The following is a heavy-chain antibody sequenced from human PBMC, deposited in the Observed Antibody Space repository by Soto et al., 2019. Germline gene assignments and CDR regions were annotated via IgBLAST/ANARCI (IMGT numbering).Heavy chain of an antibody. CDR3: RRSSRYSTDV. Sequence: ETLSLPSTDSGASISSASYWGWIRQPPGKGLEWIGSIYSTGNTYYNPSLNSQVTISVDTSKNQFSLNVISVTAADTAVYYCRRSSRYSTDVWGQGTTVT. CDR2: IYSTGNT. J-gene: IGHJ6*02. D-gene: IGHD6-13*01. V-gene: IGHV4-39*01. CDR1: GASISSASY.